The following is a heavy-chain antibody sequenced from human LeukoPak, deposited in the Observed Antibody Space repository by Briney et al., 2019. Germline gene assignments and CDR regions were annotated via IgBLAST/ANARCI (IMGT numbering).Heavy chain of an antibody. CDR3: AREEYSSSPWHY. CDR1: GSTFSSYA. CDR2: ISYDGSNK. D-gene: IGHD6-6*01. V-gene: IGHV3-30-3*01. Sequence: PGGSLRLSCAASGSTFSSYAMHWVRQAPGKGLEWVAVISYDGSNKYYADSVKGRFTISRDNSKNTLYLQMNSLRAEDTAVYYCAREEYSSSPWHYWGQGTLVTVSS. J-gene: IGHJ4*02.